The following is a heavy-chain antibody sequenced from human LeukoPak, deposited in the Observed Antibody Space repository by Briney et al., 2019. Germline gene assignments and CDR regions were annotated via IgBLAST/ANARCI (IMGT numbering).Heavy chain of an antibody. D-gene: IGHD5-12*01. Sequence: GRSLRLSCAASGFTFDDYAMHWVRQAPGKGLEWVSGISWNSGSVGYADSVKGRFTISRDNARNTVYLQINSLTAEDTAVYYCARGLRDRYGMDVWGQGTTVTVSS. J-gene: IGHJ6*02. CDR2: ISWNSGSV. V-gene: IGHV3-9*01. CDR3: ARGLRDRYGMDV. CDR1: GFTFDDYA.